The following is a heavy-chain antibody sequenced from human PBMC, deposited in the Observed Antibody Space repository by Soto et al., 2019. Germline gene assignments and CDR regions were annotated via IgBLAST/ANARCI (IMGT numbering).Heavy chain of an antibody. CDR3: ARTAADGKYYYRLDV. CDR2: IYPGDSDT. V-gene: IGHV5-51*01. CDR1: GYSFTSYW. J-gene: IGHJ6*02. Sequence: PGEALKISCRGSGYSFTSYWICWVRQMPGKGLELMGIIYPGDSDTRYSPSFQGQVTISADKSISTAYLQWSSLKASDTAMYYCARTAADGKYYYRLDVPGQGTTVLVSS. D-gene: IGHD6-13*01.